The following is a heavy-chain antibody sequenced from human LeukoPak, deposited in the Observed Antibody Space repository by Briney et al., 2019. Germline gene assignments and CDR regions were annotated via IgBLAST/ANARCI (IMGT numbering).Heavy chain of an antibody. V-gene: IGHV4-34*01. CDR1: GGSFSGYY. Sequence: SETLSLTCAVYGGSFSGYYWSWIRQPPGKGLEWIGEINHSGSTNYNPSLKSRVTISVDTSKNQFSLKLSSVTAADTAVYYCARRRGTAPYAYWGQGTLVTVSS. D-gene: IGHD1-1*01. CDR2: INHSGST. CDR3: ARRRGTAPYAY. J-gene: IGHJ4*02.